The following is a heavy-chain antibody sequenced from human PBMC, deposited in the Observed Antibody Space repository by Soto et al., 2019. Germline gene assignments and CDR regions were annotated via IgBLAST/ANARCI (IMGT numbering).Heavy chain of an antibody. Sequence: EVQLLESGGGLVQPGGSLRLSCAASGFTFSSYAMSWVRQAPGKGLEWVSAISGSGGSTYYADSVKGRFTISRDTSKNTLYLQMNSLRAEDTPVYYCAKEKLVVVQAAMPRPDAFEICGQGTMVTVSS. V-gene: IGHV3-23*01. CDR3: AKEKLVVVQAAMPRPDAFEI. CDR1: GFTFSSYA. J-gene: IGHJ3*02. D-gene: IGHD2-2*01. CDR2: ISGSGGST.